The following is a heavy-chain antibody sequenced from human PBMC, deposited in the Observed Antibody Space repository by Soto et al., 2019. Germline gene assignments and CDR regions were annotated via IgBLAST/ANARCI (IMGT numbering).Heavy chain of an antibody. CDR1: GFTFSSYS. J-gene: IGHJ5*02. CDR2: ISSSSSTI. Sequence: PGGSLRLSCAASGFTFSSYSMNWVRQAPGKGLEWVSYISSSSSTIYYADSVKGRFTISRDNAKNSLYLQMNSLRAEDTAVYYCARESAGSGKNNWFDPWGQGTLLTVSS. V-gene: IGHV3-48*01. D-gene: IGHD3-10*01. CDR3: ARESAGSGKNNWFDP.